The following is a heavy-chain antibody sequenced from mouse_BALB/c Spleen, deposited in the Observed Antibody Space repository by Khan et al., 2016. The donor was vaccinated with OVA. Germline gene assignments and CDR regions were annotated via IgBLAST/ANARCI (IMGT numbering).Heavy chain of an antibody. J-gene: IGHJ3*01. D-gene: IGHD2-12*01. Sequence: VQLKESGPSLVKPSQTLSLTCSVTGDSITSGYWNWIRKFPGNKLEYMGYILYTGYTYYNPSLQSRISITRHTSKNQYYLELNSVTDEDTATYYCARSTYRYAFVYWGQGTLVTVSA. CDR3: ARSTYRYAFVY. V-gene: IGHV3-8*02. CDR1: GDSITSGY. CDR2: ILYTGYT.